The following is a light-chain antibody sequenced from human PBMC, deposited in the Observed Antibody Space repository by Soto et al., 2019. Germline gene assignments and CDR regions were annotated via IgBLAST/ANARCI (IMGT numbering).Light chain of an antibody. J-gene: IGLJ1*01. CDR3: SSYTTSGTKV. V-gene: IGLV2-14*03. Sequence: QSALSQPASVSGSPGQSITISCTGTSSDVGRYNHVSWYQQHPDKAPKLMIYDVINRPSGISNRFSGSKSGDTASLTISGLQAEDEADYYCSSYTTSGTKVFGTGTKLTVL. CDR1: SSDVGRYNH. CDR2: DVI.